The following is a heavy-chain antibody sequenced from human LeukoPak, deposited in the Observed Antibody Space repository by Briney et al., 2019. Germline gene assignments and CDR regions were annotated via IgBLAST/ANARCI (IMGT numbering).Heavy chain of an antibody. V-gene: IGHV1-2*04. J-gene: IGHJ6*02. Sequence: GASVKVSCKASGGTFSSYAISWVRQAPGQGLEWMGWIDPNSGGTNYAQKFQGWVTMTRDTSISTAYMELSRLRSDDTAVYYCARGYYDSSGYYSRYYYYGMDVWGQGTTVTVSS. CDR1: GGTFSSYA. CDR3: ARGYYDSSGYYSRYYYYGMDV. CDR2: IDPNSGGT. D-gene: IGHD3-22*01.